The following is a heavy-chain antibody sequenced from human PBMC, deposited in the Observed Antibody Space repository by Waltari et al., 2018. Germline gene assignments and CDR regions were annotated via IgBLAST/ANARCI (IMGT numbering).Heavy chain of an antibody. CDR1: GFTFSSYG. D-gene: IGHD4-17*01. CDR3: AKGGYGDQDY. J-gene: IGHJ4*02. CDR2: ISYDGSNK. Sequence: QVQLVESGGGVVQPGRSLRLSCAASGFTFSSYGMPWVRQAPGKGLEWVAVISYDGSNKYYADSVKGRFTISRDNSKNTLYLQMNSLRTEDTAVYYCAKGGYGDQDYWGQGTLVTVSS. V-gene: IGHV3-30*18.